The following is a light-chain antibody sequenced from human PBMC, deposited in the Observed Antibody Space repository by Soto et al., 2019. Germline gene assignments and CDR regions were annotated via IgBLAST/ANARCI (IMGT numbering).Light chain of an antibody. J-gene: IGLJ3*02. CDR1: SSNIGAGSD. V-gene: IGLV1-40*01. CDR2: GSY. CDR3: SASHDSRNGWV. Sequence: QPVLTQPPSVSGAPGQRVTISCTGSSSNIGAGSDVHWYQQVPGTAPKLLVYGSYNRPSGVPDRFSGSKSDTSASLAITGLQAEDEADYYCSASHDSRNGWVFGGGTKVTVL.